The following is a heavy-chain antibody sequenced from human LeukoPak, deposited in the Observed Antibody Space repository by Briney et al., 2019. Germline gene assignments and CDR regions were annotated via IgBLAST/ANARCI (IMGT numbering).Heavy chain of an antibody. D-gene: IGHD3-3*01. V-gene: IGHV3-48*02. CDR1: GFTFSSYS. CDR2: ISSSSSTI. J-gene: IGHJ4*02. CDR3: ARAVAYYDFWSGYFI. Sequence: GGSLRLSCAASGFTFSSYSMNWVRQAPGKGLEWVSYISSSSSTIYYADSVKGRFTISGDNAKNSLYLQMNSLRDEDTAVYYCARAVAYYDFWSGYFIWGQGTLVTVSS.